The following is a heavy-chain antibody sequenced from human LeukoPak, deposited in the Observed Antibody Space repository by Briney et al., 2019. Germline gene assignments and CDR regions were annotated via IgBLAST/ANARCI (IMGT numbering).Heavy chain of an antibody. D-gene: IGHD4-11*01. CDR1: GFTFEDYA. Sequence: GRSLRLSCAASGFTFEDYAMHWVRQAPGKGLEWVSGISWNSGSIGYADSVKGRFTISRDNAKNSLYLQMNSLRAEDMALYYCAKANKYSNYAPFDYWGQGTLVTVSS. V-gene: IGHV3-9*03. J-gene: IGHJ4*02. CDR2: ISWNSGSI. CDR3: AKANKYSNYAPFDY.